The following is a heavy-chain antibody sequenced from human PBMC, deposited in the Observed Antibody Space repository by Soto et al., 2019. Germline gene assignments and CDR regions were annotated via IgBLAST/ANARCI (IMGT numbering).Heavy chain of an antibody. J-gene: IGHJ4*02. CDR1: GFTFTRYS. CDR2: ISSTTNYI. CDR3: AKESEDLTSNFDY. V-gene: IGHV3-21*06. Sequence: GGSLRLSCAASGFTFTRYSMNWARQAPGKGLEWVSSISSTTNYIYYGDSMKGRFTISRDNAKNSLYLEMNSLRAEDTAVYYCAKESEDLTSNFDYWGQGTLVTVSS.